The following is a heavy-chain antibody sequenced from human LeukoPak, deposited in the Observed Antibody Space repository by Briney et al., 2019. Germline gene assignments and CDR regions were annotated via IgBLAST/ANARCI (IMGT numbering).Heavy chain of an antibody. Sequence: SETLSLTCTVSGGSISSGSYYWSWIRQPAGKGLEWIGRIYTSGSTNYNPSLKSRVTISVDTSKNQFSLKLSSVTAADTAVYYCAREGWGESRLYYFDYWGQGTLVTVSS. D-gene: IGHD7-27*01. V-gene: IGHV4-61*02. CDR1: GGSISSGSYY. CDR2: IYTSGST. CDR3: AREGWGESRLYYFDY. J-gene: IGHJ4*02.